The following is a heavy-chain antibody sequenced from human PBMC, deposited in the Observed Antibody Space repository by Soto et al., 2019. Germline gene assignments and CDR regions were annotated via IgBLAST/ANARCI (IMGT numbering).Heavy chain of an antibody. V-gene: IGHV6-1*01. CDR3: VRLIGNSWLDS. CDR2: TYYRSKWYI. Sequence: QVQLQQSGPGLVKPSQTLSLTCAISGDSVSSNSAVWNWIRQSPSRGLEWLVRTYYRSKWYIDYAGSVKSRLPINPDISNNQVALHLNSVTPDDTAVYAGVRLIGNSWLDSWGQGTLVTVSS. J-gene: IGHJ5*01. CDR1: GDSVSSNSAV. D-gene: IGHD2-8*01.